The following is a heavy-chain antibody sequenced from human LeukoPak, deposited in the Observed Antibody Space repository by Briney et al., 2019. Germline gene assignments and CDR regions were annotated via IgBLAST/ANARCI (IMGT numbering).Heavy chain of an antibody. D-gene: IGHD3-9*01. Sequence: PGGSLRLSCAASGFTFSSYAMHWVRQAPGKGLEYVSAISSNGGSTYYADSVKGRFTISRDNSKNTLYLQMGSLRSDDTAVYYCARDQAATNTQVRFCLDWGQGTLVTVSS. J-gene: IGHJ4*02. CDR2: ISSNGGST. CDR3: ARDQAATNTQVRFCLD. CDR1: GFTFSSYA. V-gene: IGHV3-64*02.